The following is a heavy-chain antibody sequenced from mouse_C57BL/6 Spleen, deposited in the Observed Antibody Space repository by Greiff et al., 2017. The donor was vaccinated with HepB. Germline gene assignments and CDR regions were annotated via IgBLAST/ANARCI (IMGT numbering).Heavy chain of an antibody. CDR3: ARVRLDIVTTSY. CDR1: GYTFTSYW. J-gene: IGHJ4*01. D-gene: IGHD2-5*01. V-gene: IGHV1-50*01. Sequence: VQLQQPGAELVKPGASVKLSCKASGYTFTSYWMQWVKQRPGQGLEWIGEIDPSDSYTNYNQKFKGKATLTVDTSSSTAYMQLSSLTSEDSAVYYCARVRLDIVTTSYWGQGTSGTVSS. CDR2: IDPSDSYT.